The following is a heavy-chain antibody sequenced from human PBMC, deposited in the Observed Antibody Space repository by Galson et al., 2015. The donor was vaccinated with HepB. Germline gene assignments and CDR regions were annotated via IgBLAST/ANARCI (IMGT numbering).Heavy chain of an antibody. V-gene: IGHV3-23*01. J-gene: IGHJ4*02. CDR2: ISGSGGST. CDR3: AKDPAPYYDSSGLAFDY. D-gene: IGHD3-22*01. Sequence: SLRLSCAASGFTFRSYAMSWVRQAPGKGLEWVSAISGSGGSTYYAHSVKGRFTISRDNSKNTLYLQMNSLRAEDTAVYYCAKDPAPYYDSSGLAFDYWGQGTLVTVSS. CDR1: GFTFRSYA.